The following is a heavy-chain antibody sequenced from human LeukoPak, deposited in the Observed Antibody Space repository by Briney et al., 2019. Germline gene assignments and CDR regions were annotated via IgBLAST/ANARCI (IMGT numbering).Heavy chain of an antibody. CDR1: GYTFTSYY. D-gene: IGHD4-23*01. Sequence: PKASVTVSCKASGYTFTSYYMHWVRQAPGQGLEWMGLINPSGGSTSYAQKFQGRVTMTRDMSTSTDYMELSRLRSEDTAVYYCARDNSVEDTAWWFDPWGQGTLVTVSS. CDR3: ARDNSVEDTAWWFDP. CDR2: INPSGGST. J-gene: IGHJ5*02. V-gene: IGHV1-46*01.